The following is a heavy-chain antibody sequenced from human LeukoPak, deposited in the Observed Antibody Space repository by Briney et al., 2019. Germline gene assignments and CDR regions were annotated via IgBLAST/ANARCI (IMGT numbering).Heavy chain of an antibody. V-gene: IGHV5-51*01. J-gene: IGHJ4*02. Sequence: ESLKISCNGSTYTFTSHWIGWVRQVPGKGLEWMGIIFPGDSDVAYSPSFRGQVTISVDQSINTAYLQWSSLETSDTAIYYCARLSGRSNFDSWGQGTRVTVSS. CDR2: IFPGDSDV. CDR1: TYTFTSHW. D-gene: IGHD2-15*01. CDR3: ARLSGRSNFDS.